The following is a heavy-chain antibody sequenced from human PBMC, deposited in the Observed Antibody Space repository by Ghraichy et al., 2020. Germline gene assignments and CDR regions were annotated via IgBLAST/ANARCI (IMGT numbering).Heavy chain of an antibody. J-gene: IGHJ4*02. D-gene: IGHD2-21*01. Sequence: GGSLRLSCAASGFTFSTYWMQWVRQAPGKGLEWVANIKQDGSGKYYVDSVKGRFTISRDNAKNSLYLQMNSLRAAVTAVYYCAGGTGWVINSWGQGTLVTVSS. CDR1: GFTFSTYW. CDR3: AGGTGWVINS. CDR2: IKQDGSGK. V-gene: IGHV3-7*04.